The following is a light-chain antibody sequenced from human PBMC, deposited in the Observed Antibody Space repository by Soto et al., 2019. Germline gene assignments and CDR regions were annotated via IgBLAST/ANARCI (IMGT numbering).Light chain of an antibody. J-gene: IGLJ1*01. V-gene: IGLV2-14*01. CDR2: EVS. CDR1: SCDVGGYNY. Sequence: QSVLTQPASVSGSPGQSITISCTGTSCDVGGYNYVSWYQQHPGKAPKLMIYEVSNRPSGVSNRFSGSKSGNTASLTISGLQAEDEADYYCTSYTGSLYVXGTGTKVTVL. CDR3: TSYTGSLYV.